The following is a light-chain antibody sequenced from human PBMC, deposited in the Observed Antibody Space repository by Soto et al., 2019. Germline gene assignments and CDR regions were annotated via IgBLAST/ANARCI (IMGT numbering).Light chain of an antibody. J-gene: IGLJ2*01. CDR2: SNN. CDR3: EAWDGSLNVVL. CDR1: NSNIGTNT. V-gene: IGLV1-44*01. Sequence: QSVLTQPPSASGTPGQRVTISCSGSNSNIGTNTVNWYQHLPGSAPKLLIYSNNQRPSGVPDRFSGSKSGTSAFLAISGLQPDDEADYYCEAWDGSLNVVLFGGGTKLTVL.